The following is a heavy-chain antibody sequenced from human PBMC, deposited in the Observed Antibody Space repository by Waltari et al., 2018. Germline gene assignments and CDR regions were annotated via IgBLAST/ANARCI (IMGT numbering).Heavy chain of an antibody. D-gene: IGHD1-26*01. CDR3: ARDFYEGGSYEALNYYYYGMDV. CDR1: GFTFSSYA. CDR2: ISGSGGST. V-gene: IGHV3-23*04. J-gene: IGHJ6*02. Sequence: EVQLVESGGGLVQPGGSLRLSCAASGFTFSSYAMSWVRQAPGKGLEWVSAISGSGGSTDYADSVKGRFTISRDNAKNSLYLQMNSLRAEDTAVYYCARDFYEGGSYEALNYYYYGMDVWGQGTTVTVSS.